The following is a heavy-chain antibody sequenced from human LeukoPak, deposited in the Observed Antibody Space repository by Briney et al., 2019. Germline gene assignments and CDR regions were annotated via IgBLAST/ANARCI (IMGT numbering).Heavy chain of an antibody. D-gene: IGHD3-3*01. CDR3: AKMSGYYSRWASKFDY. CDR1: GFTFSNYD. CDR2: ISGGGDST. J-gene: IGHJ4*02. V-gene: IGHV3-23*01. Sequence: GVSLRLSCAASGFTFSNYDMSWVHQAPGKGLEWVACISGGGDSTYYADSVKGLFTISRDNSKNTLYLQMNSLRAEDTAVYYCAKMSGYYSRWASKFDYWGQGTQLAV.